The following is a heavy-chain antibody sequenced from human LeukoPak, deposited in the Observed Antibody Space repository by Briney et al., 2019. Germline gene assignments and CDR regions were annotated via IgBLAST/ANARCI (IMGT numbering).Heavy chain of an antibody. CDR3: ARIGDFWSGYYARFDY. CDR2: IYYSGTT. V-gene: IGHV4-59*02. CDR1: GGSVRSYY. J-gene: IGHJ4*02. D-gene: IGHD3-3*01. Sequence: SETLSLTYTVSGGSVRSYYWSWIRQPPGKGLEWIGYIYYSGTTNYNPSLKSRVTISVDTSKNQFSLKLSSVTAADTAVYYCARIGDFWSGYYARFDYWGQGTLVTVSS.